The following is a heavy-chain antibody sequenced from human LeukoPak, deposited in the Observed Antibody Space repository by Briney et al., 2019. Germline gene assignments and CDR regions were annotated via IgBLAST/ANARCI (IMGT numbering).Heavy chain of an antibody. CDR3: ARVPTYGDYVANG. J-gene: IGHJ4*02. CDR1: GFTFSSYS. V-gene: IGHV3-21*01. D-gene: IGHD4-17*01. CDR2: VSSSSSYI. Sequence: GGSLRLSCAASGFTFSSYSMNWVRQAPGKGLEWVSSVSSSSSYIYYADSVKGRFTISRDNAKNSLYLQVNSLRAEDTAVYYYARVPTYGDYVANGWGQGTLVTVSS.